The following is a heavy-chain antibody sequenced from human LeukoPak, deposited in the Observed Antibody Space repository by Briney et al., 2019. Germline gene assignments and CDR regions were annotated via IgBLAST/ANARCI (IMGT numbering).Heavy chain of an antibody. CDR2: ISGTGGST. V-gene: IGHV3-23*01. J-gene: IGHJ4*02. D-gene: IGHD6-6*01. CDR3: AREYSSSDYFDY. CDR1: GFTFSSYA. Sequence: PGGSLRLSCAASGFTFSSYAMTWVRQAPGKGLEWVSSISGTGGSTFYADSVKGRFTISRDNSKNTLYLQMNSLRAEGTAVYYCAREYSSSDYFDYWGQGTLVTVSS.